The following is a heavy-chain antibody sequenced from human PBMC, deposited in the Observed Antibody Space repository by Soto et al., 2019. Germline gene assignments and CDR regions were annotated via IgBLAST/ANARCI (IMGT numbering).Heavy chain of an antibody. CDR3: ARDVQRDSSGYYYRNWFDP. J-gene: IGHJ5*02. V-gene: IGHV4-4*07. CDR1: GGSISSYY. Sequence: SETLSLTCTVSGGSISSYYWSWIRQPAGKGLEWIGRIHTSGSTNYNPSLKSRVTMSVDTSKNQFSLKLSSVTAADTAVYYCARDVQRDSSGYYYRNWFDPWGQGTLVTVS. CDR2: IHTSGST. D-gene: IGHD3-22*01.